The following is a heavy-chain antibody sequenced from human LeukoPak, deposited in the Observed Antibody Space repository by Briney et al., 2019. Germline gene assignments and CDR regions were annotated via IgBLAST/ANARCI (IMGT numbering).Heavy chain of an antibody. Sequence: WASVKVSCKASGGTFSSYAISWVRQAPGQGLEWMGGIIPIFGTANYAQKFQGRVTITADESTSTAYMELSSLRSEDTAVYYCARAPTRGYYYYYMDVWGKGTTVTVSS. CDR2: IIPIFGTA. CDR3: ARAPTRGYYYYYMDV. CDR1: GGTFSSYA. D-gene: IGHD2-2*01. V-gene: IGHV1-69*19. J-gene: IGHJ6*03.